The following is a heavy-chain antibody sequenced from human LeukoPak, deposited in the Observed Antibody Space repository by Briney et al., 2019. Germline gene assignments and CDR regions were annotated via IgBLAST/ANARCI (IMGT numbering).Heavy chain of an antibody. CDR2: ISDYNGNT. CDR3: GIYXAYDSPSGVY. CDR1: GYTFTNYG. D-gene: IGHD3-22*01. V-gene: IGHV1-18*01. Sequence: WASVTVSCKASGYTFTNYGISWVRQAPGQGVEWMGWISDYNGNTNYAQKLQGRLTMTTHTSMSTAYMELRSLRSDHTAVYYCGIYXAYDSPSGVYCRQGTLVTVSS. J-gene: IGHJ4*02.